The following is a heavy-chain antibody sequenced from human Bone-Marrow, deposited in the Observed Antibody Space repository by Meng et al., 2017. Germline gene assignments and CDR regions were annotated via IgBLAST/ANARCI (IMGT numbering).Heavy chain of an antibody. Sequence: QAEPQGTGPGRGQPSPTLSLPCPVSGGSISSGGYYWSWIRQHPGKGLEWIGYIYYSGSTYYNPSLKSRVTISVDTSKNQFSLKLSSVTAADTAVYYCARGTYYYDSSGYYFDYWGQGTLVTVSS. CDR1: GGSISSGGYY. D-gene: IGHD3-22*01. CDR3: ARGTYYYDSSGYYFDY. J-gene: IGHJ4*02. V-gene: IGHV4-31*03. CDR2: IYYSGST.